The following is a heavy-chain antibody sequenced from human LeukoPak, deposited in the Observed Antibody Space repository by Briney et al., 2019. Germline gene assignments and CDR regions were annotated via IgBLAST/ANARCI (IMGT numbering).Heavy chain of an antibody. CDR3: ARTTDYYNYYFDY. Sequence: ASVKVSCKASGYRFTDYYVHWVRQAPGQGLEWMAWINPNTGGTNYAQKFQGRVTMTRDTSISTAYMELSKLRSDDTAVYYCARTTDYYNYYFDYWGQGTPVTVSS. D-gene: IGHD4-11*01. J-gene: IGHJ4*02. CDR1: GYRFTDYY. V-gene: IGHV1-2*02. CDR2: INPNTGGT.